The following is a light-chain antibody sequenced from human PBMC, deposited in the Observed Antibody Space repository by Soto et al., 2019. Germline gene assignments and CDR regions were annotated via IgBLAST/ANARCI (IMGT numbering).Light chain of an antibody. CDR2: WAS. J-gene: IGKJ2*01. Sequence: DIVMTQSPDSLAVSLGERATINCKSSQSVLYSSNNKNYLAWYQQKPGQPPKLLIYWASTRESGVPDRFSGSGSGTHFTLTNSSLQAEDVAVYYCQQYYSTSYTFGQGTKLEIK. CDR3: QQYYSTSYT. V-gene: IGKV4-1*01. CDR1: QSVLYSSNNKNY.